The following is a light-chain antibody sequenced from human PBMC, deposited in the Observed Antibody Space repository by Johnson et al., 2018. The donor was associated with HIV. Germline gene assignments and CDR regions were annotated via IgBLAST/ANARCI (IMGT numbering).Light chain of an antibody. CDR2: EDT. V-gene: IGLV1-51*02. Sequence: QSVLTQPPSVSAAPGQKVTISCSASNSNIGDNYVSWYQQVPGTAPKLLIYEDTKRPSGIHDRFSGSKSGTSATLAITGLQTWDEADYYCETWDNSLNVGHVFGTGTKVTVL. CDR1: NSNIGDNY. J-gene: IGLJ1*01. CDR3: ETWDNSLNVGHV.